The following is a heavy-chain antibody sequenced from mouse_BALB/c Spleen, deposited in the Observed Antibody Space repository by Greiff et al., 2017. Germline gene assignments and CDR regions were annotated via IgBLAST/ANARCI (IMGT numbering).Heavy chain of an antibody. V-gene: IGHV5-12-1*01. CDR3: ARRGLNDYFDY. J-gene: IGHJ2*01. Sequence: VQLVESGGGLVKPGGSLKLSCAASGFAFSSYDMSWVRQTPEKRLEWVAYISSGGGSTYYPDTVKGRFTISRDNAKNTLYLQMSSLKSEDTAMYYCARRGLNDYFDYWGQGTTLTVSA. D-gene: IGHD1-3*01. CDR2: ISSGGGST. CDR1: GFAFSSYD.